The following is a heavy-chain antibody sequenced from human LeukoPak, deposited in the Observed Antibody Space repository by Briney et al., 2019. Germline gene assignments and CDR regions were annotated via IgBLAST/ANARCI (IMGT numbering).Heavy chain of an antibody. D-gene: IGHD3-10*01. Sequence: PGGSLRLSCAVSGFTFSNYAMHWVRQAPGKGLEWVAVISYDGSNKYYADSLKGRFTISRDNSKNTLYLQMNSLRAEDTAVYFCARDPLLSHQRGYFDSWGQGTQVTVSS. CDR3: ARDPLLSHQRGYFDS. CDR1: GFTFSNYA. J-gene: IGHJ4*02. V-gene: IGHV3-30-3*01. CDR2: ISYDGSNK.